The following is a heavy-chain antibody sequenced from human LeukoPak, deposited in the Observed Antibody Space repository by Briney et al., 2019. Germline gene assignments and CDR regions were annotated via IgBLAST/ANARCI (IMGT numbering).Heavy chain of an antibody. D-gene: IGHD5-18*01. CDR2: ISGSGGST. V-gene: IGHV3-23*01. CDR1: GFTFSSYA. CDR3: ARETAGHGHALDI. J-gene: IGHJ3*02. Sequence: GGSLRLSCAASGFTFSSYAMSWVRQAPGKGLEWVSAISGSGGSTYYADPVKGRFTISRDNSKNTLYLQMNSLRAEDTAVYYCARETAGHGHALDIWGQGTMVTVSS.